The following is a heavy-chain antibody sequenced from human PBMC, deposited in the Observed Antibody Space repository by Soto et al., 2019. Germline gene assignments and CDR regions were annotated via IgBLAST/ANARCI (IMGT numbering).Heavy chain of an antibody. J-gene: IGHJ6*02. CDR2: IYYSGST. CDR1: GGSISSSSYY. D-gene: IGHD3-10*01. CDR3: ASWGAFGELFSNYYGMDV. Sequence: PSETLSLTCTVSGGSISSSSYYWGWIRQPPGKGLEWIGSIYYSGSTYYNPSLKSRVTISVDTSKNLFSLKLSFVTAADTAVYYCASWGAFGELFSNYYGMDVWGQGTTVTVSS. V-gene: IGHV4-39*01.